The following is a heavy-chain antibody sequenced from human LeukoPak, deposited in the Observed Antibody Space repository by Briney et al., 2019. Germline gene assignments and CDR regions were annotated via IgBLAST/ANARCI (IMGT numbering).Heavy chain of an antibody. D-gene: IGHD3-10*01. CDR3: ARGSRGVLDY. CDR2: IYHSGST. CDR1: GGSISSGGYS. J-gene: IGHJ4*02. Sequence: ASETLSLTCAVSGGSISSGGYSWSWIRQLPGKGLEWIGYIYHSGSTYHNPSLKSRVTISVDRSKNQFSLKLSSVTAADTAVYYCARGSRGVLDYWGQGTLVTVSS. V-gene: IGHV4-30-2*01.